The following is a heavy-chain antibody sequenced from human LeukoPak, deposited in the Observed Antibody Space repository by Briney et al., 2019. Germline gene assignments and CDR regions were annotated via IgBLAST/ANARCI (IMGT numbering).Heavy chain of an antibody. CDR2: INPNSGGT. Sequence: ASVKVSCKASGYTFTGYYTHWVRQAPGQGLEWMGWINPNSGGTNYAQKFQGRVTMTRDTSISTAYMELSRLRSDDTAVYYCAREVLNYDFWSGTALFDPWGQGTLVTVSS. V-gene: IGHV1-2*02. J-gene: IGHJ5*02. CDR1: GYTFTGYY. D-gene: IGHD3-3*01. CDR3: AREVLNYDFWSGTALFDP.